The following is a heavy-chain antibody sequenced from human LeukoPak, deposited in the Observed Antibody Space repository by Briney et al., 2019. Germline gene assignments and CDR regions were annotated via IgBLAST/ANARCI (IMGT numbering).Heavy chain of an antibody. Sequence: GGSLRLSCTASGFTFSNYAMTWVRQAPGRGLEWVSSIRGSGGGTNYVDSERGRFTVSRDNSKNTLYLQMNSLRADDTAVYYCSRDPNGDYFGAFDFQRWGQGTLVTVSS. V-gene: IGHV3-23*01. CDR1: GFTFSNYA. CDR3: SRDPNGDYFGAFDFQR. J-gene: IGHJ1*01. CDR2: IRGSGGGT. D-gene: IGHD4-17*01.